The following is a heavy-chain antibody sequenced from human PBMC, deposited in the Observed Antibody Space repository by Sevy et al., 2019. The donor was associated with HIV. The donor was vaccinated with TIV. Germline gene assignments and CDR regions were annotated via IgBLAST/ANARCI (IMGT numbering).Heavy chain of an antibody. Sequence: SETLSLTCAVSGGSIRSGVYSWNWIRQPPGKGLEWIGYIYHSGNTYYNPSLKGRVTISIDTSKNQFSLKMSSVTAADTAVYYCARGGEGVIPAPVLGLGPWRKYWYFDLWGRSTLVTVSS. D-gene: IGHD2-2*02. V-gene: IGHV4-30-2*01. CDR2: IYHSGNT. CDR1: GGSIRSGVYS. CDR3: ARGGEGVIPAPVLGLGPWRKYWYFDL. J-gene: IGHJ2*01.